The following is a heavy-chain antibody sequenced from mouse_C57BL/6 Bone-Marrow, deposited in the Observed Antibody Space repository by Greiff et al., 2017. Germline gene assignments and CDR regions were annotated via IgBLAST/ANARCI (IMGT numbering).Heavy chain of an antibody. J-gene: IGHJ2*01. D-gene: IGHD1-1*01. CDR2: ISSGGDYI. Sequence: EVQGVESGEGLVKPGGSLKLSCAASGFTFSSYAMSWVRQTPEKRLEWVAYISSGGDYIYYADTVKGRFTISRDNARNTLYLQMSSLKSEDTAMYFCTRGGDYGQGFDYWGQGTTLTVSS. V-gene: IGHV5-9-1*02. CDR3: TRGGDYGQGFDY. CDR1: GFTFSSYA.